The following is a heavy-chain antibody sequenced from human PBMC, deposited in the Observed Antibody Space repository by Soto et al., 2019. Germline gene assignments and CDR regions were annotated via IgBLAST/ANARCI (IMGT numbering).Heavy chain of an antibody. CDR3: AKETRDYAFDI. CDR2: ISGSGGST. V-gene: IGHV3-23*01. J-gene: IGHJ3*02. CDR1: GFTFSSYA. D-gene: IGHD1-7*01. Sequence: GGSLRLSCAASGFTFSSYAMSWVRQAPGKGMEWVSDISGSGGSTYYADSVKGRFTIARDLSKNTLYLQINSPRAEDTAVYYCAKETRDYAFDIWGQGTMVTVSS.